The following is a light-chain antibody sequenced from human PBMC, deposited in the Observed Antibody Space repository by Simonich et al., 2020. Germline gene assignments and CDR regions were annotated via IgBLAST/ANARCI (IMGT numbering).Light chain of an antibody. J-gene: IGLJ1*01. CDR3: SSYTSSSTYV. Sequence: QSALTQPASVSGSPGQSITISCTGTSRDVGGYNYVSWYQQHPGKAPKLMIYDVRSRPSGVSNRFSGSKSGNTASLTISGLQAEDEADYYCSSYTSSSTYVFGTGTKVTVL. V-gene: IGLV2-14*01. CDR1: SRDVGGYNY. CDR2: DVR.